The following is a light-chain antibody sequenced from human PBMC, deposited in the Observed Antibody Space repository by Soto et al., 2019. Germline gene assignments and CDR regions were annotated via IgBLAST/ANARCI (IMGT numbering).Light chain of an antibody. CDR3: QKYNTVPAT. CDR2: SAS. J-gene: IGKJ5*01. Sequence: DIQMTQSPPSLSASVGDRVTITCRASQGIGNSLAWYQQKPGKVPKLLIYSASTLQSGVASRFSGSGSGTDFTLTISSLQPEDVAAYYCQKYNTVPATFGQGTRLEIK. V-gene: IGKV1-27*01. CDR1: QGIGNS.